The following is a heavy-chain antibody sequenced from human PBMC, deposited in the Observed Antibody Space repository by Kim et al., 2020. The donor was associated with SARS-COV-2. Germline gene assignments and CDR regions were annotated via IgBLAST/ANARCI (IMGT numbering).Heavy chain of an antibody. J-gene: IGHJ6*01. V-gene: IGHV3-30*18. CDR3: AKVTAPYYYYYYGMDV. CDR2: IAYDGSNK. CDR1: GITFSSYG. D-gene: IGHD1-20*01. Sequence: GGSLRLSCAASGITFSSYGMHWVRQAPGKGLEWVAVIAYDGSNKYYADSVKGRFTISRDNSKNTLYLQMNVLRAEDTAVYYCAKVTAPYYYYYYGMDVWG.